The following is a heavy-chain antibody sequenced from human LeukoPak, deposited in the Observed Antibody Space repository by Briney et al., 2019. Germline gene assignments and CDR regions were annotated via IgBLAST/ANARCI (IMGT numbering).Heavy chain of an antibody. D-gene: IGHD6-19*01. CDR2: ISAYSGNT. CDR3: ARGGGGWSGDY. Sequence: ASVKVSCKASGGTFSSYAITWVRQAPGQGLEWMGWISAYSGNTNYAQNLQGRVTMTTDTSTSTAYMELRSLRSDDTAVYYCARGGGGWSGDYWGQGTLVTVSS. CDR1: GGTFSSYA. J-gene: IGHJ4*02. V-gene: IGHV1-18*01.